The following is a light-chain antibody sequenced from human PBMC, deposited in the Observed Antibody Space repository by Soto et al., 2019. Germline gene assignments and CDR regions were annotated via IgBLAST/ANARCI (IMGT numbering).Light chain of an antibody. J-gene: IGKJ5*01. CDR1: QSVSSSY. CDR3: QYHGSSPIT. Sequence: EIVLTQSPGTLSFCPGERATLSCSASQSVSSSYLAWYQQKPGQAPRLLIFAASSRASGIPDRFSGSGSETDFTLTISRLEPEDFALFYCQYHGSSPITFGQGTRLEIK. CDR2: AAS. V-gene: IGKV3-20*01.